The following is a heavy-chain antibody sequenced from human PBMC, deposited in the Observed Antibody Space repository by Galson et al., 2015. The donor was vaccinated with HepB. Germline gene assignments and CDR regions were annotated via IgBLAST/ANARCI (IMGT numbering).Heavy chain of an antibody. D-gene: IGHD6-13*01. V-gene: IGHV4-39*01. CDR2: IYYSGST. Sequence: ETLSLTCTVSGGSISSSSYYWGWIRQPPGKGLEWIGSIYYSGSTYYNPSLKSRVTISVDTSKNQFSLKLSSVTAADTAVYYRARRGIAAGGWFDPWGQGTLVTVSS. CDR1: GGSISSSSYY. CDR3: ARRGIAAGGWFDP. J-gene: IGHJ5*02.